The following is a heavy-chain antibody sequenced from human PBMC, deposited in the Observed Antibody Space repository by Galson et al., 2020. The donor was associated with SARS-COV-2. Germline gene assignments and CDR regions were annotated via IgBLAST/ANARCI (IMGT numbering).Heavy chain of an antibody. CDR1: GFTFSDYH. CDR2: TRNKANTYST. D-gene: IGHD3-22*01. V-gene: IGHV3-72*01. J-gene: IGHJ3*02. CDR3: AREWVTSGSRDDFDI. Sequence: GGSLRLSCAASGFTFSDYHMDWVRQTPGKGLEWVGRTRNKANTYSTEYAASVKGRFIISRDDFSLYLQMNSLKIEDTAMYYCAREWVTSGSRDDFDIWGQGTMVAVSS.